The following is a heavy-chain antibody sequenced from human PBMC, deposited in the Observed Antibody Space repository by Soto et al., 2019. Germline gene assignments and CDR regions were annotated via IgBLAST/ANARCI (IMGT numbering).Heavy chain of an antibody. V-gene: IGHV4-34*01. CDR3: ASHQLLSPFDY. D-gene: IGHD2-2*01. CDR1: GGSFSGYY. CDR2: INHSGST. Sequence: SQTLSLTCAVYGGSFSGYYWSWIRQPPGKGLEWIGEINHSGSTNYNPSLKSRVTISVDTSKNQFSLKLSSVTAADTAVYYCASHQLLSPFDYWGQGTLVTVSS. J-gene: IGHJ4*02.